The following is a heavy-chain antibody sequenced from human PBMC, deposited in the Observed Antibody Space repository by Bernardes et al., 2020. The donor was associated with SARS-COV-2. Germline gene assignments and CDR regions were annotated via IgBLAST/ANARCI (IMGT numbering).Heavy chain of an antibody. CDR3: ARTIVS. J-gene: IGHJ4*01. Sequence: GGSLRLSCAASGFTVNNTYMTWVRQAPGKGLEWLSVIYNDGRTYYADSVKGSFAISRDNSKNMVFLQMSSLREQDTAVYYCARTIVSWGQGTPVTVSS. D-gene: IGHD3-16*02. V-gene: IGHV3-66*01. CDR2: IYNDGRT. CDR1: GFTVNNTY.